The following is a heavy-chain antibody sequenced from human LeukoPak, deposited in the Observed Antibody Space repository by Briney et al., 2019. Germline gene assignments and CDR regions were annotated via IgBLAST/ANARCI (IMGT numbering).Heavy chain of an antibody. J-gene: IGHJ5*02. CDR1: GYTFINHY. CDR3: SGTVNSWFDP. V-gene: IGHV1-46*01. D-gene: IGHD4-17*01. CDR2: VRPGDGRT. Sequence: ASVKISCKPSGYTFINHYIHWVRQAPGQGLEWMGVVRPGDGRTSYAQNFQGRVSMTTDTSTGTAYMELRSLRSEDTALYYCSGTVNSWFDPWGQGTPVTVAS.